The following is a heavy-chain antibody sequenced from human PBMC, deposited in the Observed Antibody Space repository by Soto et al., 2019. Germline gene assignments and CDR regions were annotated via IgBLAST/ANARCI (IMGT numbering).Heavy chain of an antibody. V-gene: IGHV1-69*13. CDR2: IIPIFGTA. CDR3: ARGPDEPDYTNPYYGMYV. J-gene: IGHJ6*04. Sequence: ASVKVSCKASGGTFSSYAISWVRQAPGQGLEWMGGIIPIFGTANYAQKFQGRVTITADESTSTAYMELSSPRSEDTAVYYCARGPDEPDYTNPYYGMYVWGKGTTVTVSS. CDR1: GGTFSSYA. D-gene: IGHD4-4*01.